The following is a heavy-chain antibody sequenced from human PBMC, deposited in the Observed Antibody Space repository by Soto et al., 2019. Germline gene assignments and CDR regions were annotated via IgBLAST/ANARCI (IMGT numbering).Heavy chain of an antibody. CDR2: IFYSGSM. CDR1: GGAVSSAGYF. V-gene: IGHV4-61*08. Sequence: QVQLQESGPGLVKPSETLSLTCTVSGGAVSSAGYFWSWIRQPPGKGLEWIGYIFYSGSMNYNPSLKSRVAISVDVYKNQFSLKLTSVTAADTAVYYCARERENWNFDFWGQGTLVTVSS. CDR3: ARERENWNFDF. J-gene: IGHJ4*02. D-gene: IGHD1-1*01.